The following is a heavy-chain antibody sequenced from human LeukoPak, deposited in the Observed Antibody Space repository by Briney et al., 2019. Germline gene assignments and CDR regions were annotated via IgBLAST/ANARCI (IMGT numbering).Heavy chain of an antibody. J-gene: IGHJ2*01. CDR2: ISGSGGST. V-gene: IGHV3-23*01. D-gene: IGHD5-24*01. Sequence: GGSLRLSCAASGFTFSSHAMSWVRQAPGKGLEWVSAISGSGGSTYYADSVKGRFTISRDNSKNTLYLQMNSLRAEDTAVYYCVKGWLQNRWYFDLWGRGTLVTVSS. CDR3: VKGWLQNRWYFDL. CDR1: GFTFSSHA.